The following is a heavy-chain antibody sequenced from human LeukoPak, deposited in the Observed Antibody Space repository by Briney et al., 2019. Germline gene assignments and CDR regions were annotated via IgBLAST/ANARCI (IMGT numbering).Heavy chain of an antibody. CDR3: ARGPSSDCSSTSCYNSPTDY. J-gene: IGHJ4*02. CDR1: GGSFSGYY. Sequence: SETLSLTCAVYGGSFSGYYWSWIRQTPGKGLEWIGEINHSGSTNYNPSLKSRVTISVDTSKNQFSLKLSSVTAADTAVYYCARGPSSDCSSTSCYNSPTDYWGQGTLVTVSS. D-gene: IGHD2-2*02. V-gene: IGHV4-34*01. CDR2: INHSGST.